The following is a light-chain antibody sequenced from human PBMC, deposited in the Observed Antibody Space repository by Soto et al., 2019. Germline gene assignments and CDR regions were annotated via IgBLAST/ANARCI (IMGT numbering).Light chain of an antibody. Sequence: EVALTQSPGTLSLSPGARATLSCRASQNIANNYLTWYQQKPGQAPRVLIYDASTRATGIPDRFSGSGSGTDFTLTISRLEPEDSAVYYCQQYGSSPWTFGQ. CDR3: QQYGSSPWT. CDR2: DAS. CDR1: QNIANNY. J-gene: IGKJ1*01. V-gene: IGKV3-20*01.